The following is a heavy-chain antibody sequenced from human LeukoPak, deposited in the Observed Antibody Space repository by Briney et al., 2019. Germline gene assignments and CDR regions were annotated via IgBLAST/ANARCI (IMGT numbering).Heavy chain of an antibody. CDR3: GGDGRWFDP. D-gene: IGHD2-21*02. CDR1: GITFSDYY. Sequence: NSGGSLRLSCAASGITFSDYYMIWIRQAPGKGLEWVSYISSSGSMINYADSVKGRFTISRDNAKNSLYLQMNSLRVEDTAVYYCGGDGRWFDPWGQGTLVTVSS. CDR2: ISSSGSMI. J-gene: IGHJ5*02. V-gene: IGHV3-11*01.